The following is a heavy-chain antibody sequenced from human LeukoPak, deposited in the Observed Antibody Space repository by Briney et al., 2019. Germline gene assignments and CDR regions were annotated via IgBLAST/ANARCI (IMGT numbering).Heavy chain of an antibody. CDR1: GFTFRSYS. Sequence: GGSLRLSCAASGFTFRSYSMNWVRQAPGKGLEWVSYISGSGRTIYYADSVKGRFTISRDNVKNSFYLQMNSLRDGDTAVYYCARDSPEGSGGSYFVAFDIWGQGTMVTVSS. CDR3: ARDSPEGSGGSYFVAFDI. D-gene: IGHD1-26*01. CDR2: ISGSGRTI. V-gene: IGHV3-48*02. J-gene: IGHJ3*02.